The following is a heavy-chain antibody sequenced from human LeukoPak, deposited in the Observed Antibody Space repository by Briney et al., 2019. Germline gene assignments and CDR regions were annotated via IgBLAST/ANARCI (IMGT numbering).Heavy chain of an antibody. V-gene: IGHV4-34*01. CDR3: ARLYYYYYMDV. Sequence: SETLSLTCAVYGGSFSGYYWSWLRQPPGKGLEWIGEITHSGSTNYNPSLKSRVTISVDTSKNQFSLKLSSVTAADTAVYYCARLYYYYYMDVWGKGTTVTVSS. CDR2: ITHSGST. J-gene: IGHJ6*03. CDR1: GGSFSGYY.